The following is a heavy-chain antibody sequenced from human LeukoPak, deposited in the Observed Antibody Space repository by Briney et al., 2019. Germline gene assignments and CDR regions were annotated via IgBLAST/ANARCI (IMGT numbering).Heavy chain of an antibody. Sequence: PGGSLGLSCAASGFTFRNYVIHWVRQAPGKGLEWVAVISYDGSNKYYADSVKGRFTISRDNSKNTLYLQMNSLRAEDTAVYYCARESVWGYGSGKYFDYWGQGTLVTVSS. CDR2: ISYDGSNK. D-gene: IGHD3-10*01. CDR1: GFTFRNYV. J-gene: IGHJ4*02. CDR3: ARESVWGYGSGKYFDY. V-gene: IGHV3-30-3*01.